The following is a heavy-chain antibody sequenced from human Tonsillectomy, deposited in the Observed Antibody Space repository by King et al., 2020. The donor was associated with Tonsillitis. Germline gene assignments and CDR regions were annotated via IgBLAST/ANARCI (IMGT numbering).Heavy chain of an antibody. Sequence: VQLVESGGGLVQPGRSLRLSCTVSGFTFRDYTLSWFRQAPGNTLSWFRQAPGKGLEWVGFIRSKAYGGTTEYAASVKGRFTISRDDSKSSAYLQMNSQKTEDTAVYYCTRGINPDEYGLYFDVWGRGTLVTVSS. D-gene: IGHD4-17*01. CDR1: GFTFRDYT. J-gene: IGHJ2*01. CDR3: TRGINPDEYGLYFDV. CDR2: IRSKAYGGTT. V-gene: IGHV3-49*03.